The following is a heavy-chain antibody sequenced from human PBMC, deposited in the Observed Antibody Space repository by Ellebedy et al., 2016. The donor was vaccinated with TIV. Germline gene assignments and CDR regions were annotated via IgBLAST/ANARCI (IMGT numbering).Heavy chain of an antibody. CDR1: GFTFSSYA. CDR2: ISGSGSTI. J-gene: IGHJ4*02. V-gene: IGHV3-23*01. CDR3: ARDRLGGSCYLGN. Sequence: GGSLRLSXAASGFTFSSYAMSWVRQAPGKGLEWVSAISGSGSTIYYADSVKGRFTISRDNAKNSLYLQMNSLRAEDTAVYYCARDRLGGSCYLGNWGQGTLVTVSS. D-gene: IGHD2-15*01.